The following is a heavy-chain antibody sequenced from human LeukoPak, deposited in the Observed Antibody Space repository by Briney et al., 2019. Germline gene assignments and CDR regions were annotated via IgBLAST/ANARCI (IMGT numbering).Heavy chain of an antibody. J-gene: IGHJ6*02. CDR2: INHSGST. D-gene: IGHD1-26*01. V-gene: IGHV4-34*01. CDR1: GGSFSGYY. CDR3: ARGVRWLSGYCYYGMDV. Sequence: SETLSLTCAVYGGSFSGYYWSWIRQPPGKGLEWIGEINHSGSTNYNPSLKSRVTISVDTSKNQFSLKLSSVTAADTAVYYCARGVRWLSGYCYYGMDVWGQGTTVTVSS.